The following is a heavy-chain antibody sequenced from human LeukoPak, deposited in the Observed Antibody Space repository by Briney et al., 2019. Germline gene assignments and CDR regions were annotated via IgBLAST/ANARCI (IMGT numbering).Heavy chain of an antibody. Sequence: GGSLRLSCAASGFTFSSYSMNWVRQAPGKGLEWVSYISSSSSTIYYADSVKGRLTISRDNAKNSLYLQMNSLRAEDTAVYYCARDSSSTYYYDSSGLWGAFDIWGQGTMVTVSS. CDR1: GFTFSSYS. J-gene: IGHJ3*02. CDR3: ARDSSSTYYYDSSGLWGAFDI. D-gene: IGHD3-22*01. CDR2: ISSSSSTI. V-gene: IGHV3-48*01.